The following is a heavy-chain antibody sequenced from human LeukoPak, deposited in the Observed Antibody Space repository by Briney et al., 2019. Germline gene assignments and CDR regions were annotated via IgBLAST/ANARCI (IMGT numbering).Heavy chain of an antibody. J-gene: IGHJ5*02. CDR1: GYSFTSYW. Sequence: GASLQISCKGSGYSFTSYWIGWVRQLPGKGLEWMGIIYPADSDTRYSPSFQGQVTISADKSISTAYLQWSSLKASDTAMYYCARHKKSNWFDPWGQGTLVTVSS. CDR2: IYPADSDT. CDR3: ARHKKSNWFDP. V-gene: IGHV5-51*01.